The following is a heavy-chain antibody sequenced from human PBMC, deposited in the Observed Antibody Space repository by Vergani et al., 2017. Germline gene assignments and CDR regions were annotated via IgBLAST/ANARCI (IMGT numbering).Heavy chain of an antibody. D-gene: IGHD1-14*01. J-gene: IGHJ4*02. CDR2: VEVSGDF. CDR3: ARSIVSRNPPDYFDN. V-gene: IGHV4-59*01. CDR1: GGSLSGYY. Sequence: QVQLQESGPGLVRPSETLSLTCTVSGGSLSGYYWNWIRQTPGGGLGWIGYVEVSGDFNYNPSLKTRVSMSSDTSNNQFSLMLSSVTVADTAVYYCARSIVSRNPPDYFDNWGQGTLVTVSS.